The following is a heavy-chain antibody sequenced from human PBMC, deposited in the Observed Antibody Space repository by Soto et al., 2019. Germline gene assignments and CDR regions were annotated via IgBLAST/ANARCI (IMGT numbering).Heavy chain of an antibody. J-gene: IGHJ6*02. Sequence: TGGSLTVSCAASVFTFSSYAMSWVRQAPGKGLELFSAMSESGCSTYYADSVKGRFTISRDNSKNTLYLQMNSQRAEDTAVYYCAKMAVGVSTSSPYGMDVWGQGATVTDSS. CDR3: AKMAVGVSTSSPYGMDV. CDR2: MSESGCST. V-gene: IGHV3-23*01. CDR1: VFTFSSYA. D-gene: IGHD2-2*01.